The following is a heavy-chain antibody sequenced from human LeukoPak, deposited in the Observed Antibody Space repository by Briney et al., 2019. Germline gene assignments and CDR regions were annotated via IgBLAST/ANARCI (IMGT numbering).Heavy chain of an antibody. V-gene: IGHV4-59*01. J-gene: IGHJ4*02. CDR3: ARGNSYHSSGYYFFDY. Sequence: SETLSLTCTVSGYSISSYYWSWIRQPPGKGLEWIGYIYYSGSTNYNPSLKSRVTISVDTSKNQFSLKLSSVTAADTAVYYCARGNSYHSSGYYFFDYWGQGTLVTVSS. CDR1: GYSISSYY. D-gene: IGHD3-22*01. CDR2: IYYSGST.